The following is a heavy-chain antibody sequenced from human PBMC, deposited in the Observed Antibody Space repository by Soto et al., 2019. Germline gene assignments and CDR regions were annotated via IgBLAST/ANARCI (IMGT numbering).Heavy chain of an antibody. D-gene: IGHD3-10*01. CDR1: GYSFTSYW. V-gene: IGHV5-51*01. J-gene: IGHJ6*03. CDR2: IYPGDSDT. CDR3: ARQGEHSLLWFGELSPYYYYMDV. Sequence: GESLKISCKGSGYSFTSYWIGWVRQMPGKGLEWMGIIYPGDSDTRYSPSFQGQVTISADKSISTAYLQWSSLKASDTAMYYCARQGEHSLLWFGELSPYYYYMDVWGKGTTVTVSS.